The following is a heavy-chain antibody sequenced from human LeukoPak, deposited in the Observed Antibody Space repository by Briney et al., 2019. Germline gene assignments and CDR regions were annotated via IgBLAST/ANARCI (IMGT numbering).Heavy chain of an antibody. D-gene: IGHD3-22*01. V-gene: IGHV3-30*18. J-gene: IGHJ6*02. CDR2: ISYDGSNK. CDR1: GFTFSSYG. Sequence: GGSLRLSRAASGFTFSSYGMHWVRQAPGKGLEWVAVISYDGSNKYYADSVKGRFTISRDNSKNTLYLQMNSLRAEDTAVYYCAKDMVDYYDSSGSYGMDVWGQGTTVTVSS. CDR3: AKDMVDYYDSSGSYGMDV.